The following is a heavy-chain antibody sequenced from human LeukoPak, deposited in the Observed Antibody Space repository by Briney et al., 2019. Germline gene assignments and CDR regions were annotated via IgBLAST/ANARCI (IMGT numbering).Heavy chain of an antibody. J-gene: IGHJ4*02. V-gene: IGHV4-31*03. CDR3: AGGDNTGYYEGA. Sequence: SQTLSLTCTVSGGSINSGDYYWNWIRQYPGKGLEWIGYIYYNGITYYNPSLKSRLAISIDTSKNLFSLKLSSVTVADTAVYYCAGGDNTGYYEGAWGQGTLVTVSS. CDR1: GGSINSGDYY. D-gene: IGHD3-9*01. CDR2: IYYNGIT.